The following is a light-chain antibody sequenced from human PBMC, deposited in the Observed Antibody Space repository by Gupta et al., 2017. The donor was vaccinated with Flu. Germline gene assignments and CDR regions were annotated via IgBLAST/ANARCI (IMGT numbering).Light chain of an antibody. CDR3: CSYATTYSWG. CDR2: DVT. Sequence: SVTSSCTGTCSDVGAYNYVSWHQQHPGSAPKLIISDVTKRPSGVPERFSASKSANTASLTISGLQPVDEADYYCCSYATTYSWGFGGGTKLTVL. J-gene: IGLJ3*02. V-gene: IGLV2-11*03. CDR1: CSDVGAYNY.